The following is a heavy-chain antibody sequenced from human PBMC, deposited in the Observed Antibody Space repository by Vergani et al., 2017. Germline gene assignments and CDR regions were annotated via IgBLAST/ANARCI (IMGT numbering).Heavy chain of an antibody. CDR2: IYHSGST. V-gene: IGHV4-4*02. Sequence: QVQLQESGPGLVKPSGTLSLTCAVSGGSISSSNWWSWVRQPPGKGLEWIGEIYHSGSTNYNPSLKSRVTISVDTSKNQFSLKLSSVTAADTAVYYCARVISGYDSSGYRRYYFDYWGQGTLVTVSS. CDR1: GGSISSSNW. D-gene: IGHD3-22*01. J-gene: IGHJ4*02. CDR3: ARVISGYDSSGYRRYYFDY.